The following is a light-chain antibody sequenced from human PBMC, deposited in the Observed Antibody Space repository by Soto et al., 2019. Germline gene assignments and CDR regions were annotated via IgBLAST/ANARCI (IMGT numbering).Light chain of an antibody. J-gene: IGKJ4*01. CDR3: QQRSNWPPA. Sequence: EIVLTQSPATLSLSPGERATLSCRATQSVGSYLAWYQHRPGQAPRLLIYDASNRATGIPARFSGSGSGTDFTLTISSLEPEDFAVYYCQQRSNWPPAFGGGTKVEVK. V-gene: IGKV3-11*01. CDR1: QSVGSY. CDR2: DAS.